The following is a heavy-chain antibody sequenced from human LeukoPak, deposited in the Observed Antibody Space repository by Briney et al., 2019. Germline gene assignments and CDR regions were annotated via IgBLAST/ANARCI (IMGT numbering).Heavy chain of an antibody. CDR1: GYTFTGYY. CDR2: INPNSGGT. Sequence: ASVKVSCKASGYTFTGYYMHWVRQAPGQGLEWMGWINPNSGGTNYAQKFQGRVTMTRDTSISTAYMELSRLRSDDTAVYYCARFRYYDSSGYYDYWGQGTLVTVSS. D-gene: IGHD3-22*01. CDR3: ARFRYYDSSGYYDY. J-gene: IGHJ4*02. V-gene: IGHV1-2*02.